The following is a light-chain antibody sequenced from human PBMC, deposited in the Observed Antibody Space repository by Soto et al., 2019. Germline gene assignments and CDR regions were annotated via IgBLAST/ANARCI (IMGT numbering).Light chain of an antibody. CDR3: QQSSSRWT. J-gene: IGKJ1*01. Sequence: DIQMTQSPSSLSASVGERVIISCRASQNIGTYVNWYQQTAGKAPRLLIYAASGLRPGVPSRFSGSGSGTDFTLTITSLQPEDFASYYCQQSSSRWTFGQGTEVHI. CDR2: AAS. CDR1: QNIGTY. V-gene: IGKV1-39*01.